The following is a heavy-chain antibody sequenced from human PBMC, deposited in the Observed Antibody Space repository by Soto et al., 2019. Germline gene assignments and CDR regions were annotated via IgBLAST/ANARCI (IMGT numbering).Heavy chain of an antibody. J-gene: IGHJ4*02. Sequence: GGSLRLSCAASGFTFGDYWMSWVRQAPGKGLEWVAHMKKDGSEKYYVDSVKGRFTVSRDNTKNSLYLQMNSLRAEDTAVYYCAKLGSGYYTGLYFEYWGQGTLVTVSS. CDR3: AKLGSGYYTGLYFEY. V-gene: IGHV3-7*03. CDR1: GFTFGDYW. CDR2: MKKDGSEK. D-gene: IGHD3-3*01.